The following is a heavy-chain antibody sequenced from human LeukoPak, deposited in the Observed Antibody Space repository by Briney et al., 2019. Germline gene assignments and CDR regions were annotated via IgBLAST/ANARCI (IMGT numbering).Heavy chain of an antibody. CDR2: IRNQLDGGTA. CDR3: TKLNARGASDF. J-gene: IGHJ3*01. D-gene: IGHD4-23*01. V-gene: IGHV3-15*01. Sequence: GGSLRLSCAASGFTFSADWMSWVRQAPGKGLEWVGRIRNQLDGGTADYAAPVKGRITISRDDSTNTLYLQMNSLKTEDTGVYYCTKLNARGASDFWGQGTMVTVSS. CDR1: GFTFSADW.